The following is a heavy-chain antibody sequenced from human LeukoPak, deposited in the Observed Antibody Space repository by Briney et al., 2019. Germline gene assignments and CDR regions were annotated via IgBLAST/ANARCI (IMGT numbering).Heavy chain of an antibody. CDR1: GYSFTSYD. D-gene: IGHD2-2*01. CDR2: MNPNSGNT. Sequence: ASVKVSCKASGYSFTSYDINWVRQATGQGLEWMGWMNPNSGNTDYAQKFQGRVTMTKNTSITTAYMELSSLRSEDTAVYNRVRGRCSSSSCEAPGFDYWGQGTLVTVSS. V-gene: IGHV1-8*01. J-gene: IGHJ4*02. CDR3: VRGRCSSSSCEAPGFDY.